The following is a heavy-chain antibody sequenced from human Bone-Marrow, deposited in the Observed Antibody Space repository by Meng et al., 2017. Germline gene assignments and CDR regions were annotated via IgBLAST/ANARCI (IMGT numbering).Heavy chain of an antibody. D-gene: IGHD3-10*01. V-gene: IGHV1-69*02. CDR2: IIPILGIA. J-gene: IGHJ4*02. Sequence: SVKVSCKASGGTFSSYTISWVRQAPGQGLEWVGRIIPILGIANYAQKFQGRVTITADKSTGTAYMELSSLRSEDTAVYYCARGSYYGSGENDYWGQGTLVTVSS. CDR1: GGTFSSYT. CDR3: ARGSYYGSGENDY.